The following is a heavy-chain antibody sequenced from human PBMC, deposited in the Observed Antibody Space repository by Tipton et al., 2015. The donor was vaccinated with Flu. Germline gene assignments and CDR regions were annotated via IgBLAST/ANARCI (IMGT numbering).Heavy chain of an antibody. CDR1: GGSIGSYY. Sequence: TLSLTCTVSGGSIGSYYWNWIRQPPGMGLEWIGYIYNSQYTKYNPSLKSRVTISADASKKQFSLQLTSVTAADTAVYYRARDPSLGMPDYFDSWGQGTLVTATS. CDR2: IYNSQYT. V-gene: IGHV4-59*12. D-gene: IGHD2-2*01. CDR3: ARDPSLGMPDYFDS. J-gene: IGHJ4*02.